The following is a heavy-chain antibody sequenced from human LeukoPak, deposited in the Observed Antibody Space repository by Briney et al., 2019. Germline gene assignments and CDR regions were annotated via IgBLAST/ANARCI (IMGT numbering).Heavy chain of an antibody. CDR3: ARHPYTIFGVVIPYFDY. CDR1: GGSISSHY. Sequence: SETLSLTCTVSGGSISSHYWSWIRQPPGKGLEWIGYIYYSGSTNHNPSLKGRVTISVDTSKNQFSLKLSSVTAADTAVYYCARHPYTIFGVVIPYFDYWGQGTLVTVSS. D-gene: IGHD3-3*01. CDR2: IYYSGST. J-gene: IGHJ4*02. V-gene: IGHV4-59*08.